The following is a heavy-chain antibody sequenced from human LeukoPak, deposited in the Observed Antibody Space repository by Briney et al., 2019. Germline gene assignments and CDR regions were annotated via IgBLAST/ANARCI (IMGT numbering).Heavy chain of an antibody. CDR3: ARGSYYAFFDY. CDR1: GFTFRSYS. CDR2: ISSSSSYI. V-gene: IGHV3-21*01. D-gene: IGHD1-26*01. Sequence: GGSLRLSCAASGFTFRSYSMNWVRQAPGKGLEWVSSISSSSSYIYYADSGKGRFTISRDNAQNSLYLQMNSLRAEDTAVYYCARGSYYAFFDYWGQGTLVTVSS. J-gene: IGHJ4*02.